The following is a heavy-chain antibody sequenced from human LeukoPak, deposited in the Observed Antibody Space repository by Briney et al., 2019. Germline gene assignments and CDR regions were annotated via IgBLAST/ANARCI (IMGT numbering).Heavy chain of an antibody. J-gene: IGHJ5*02. CDR2: INPSGGST. D-gene: IGHD2-2*01. Sequence: PEASVKVSCKASGYTFTSYYMHWVRQAPGQGLEWMGIINPSGGSTSYAQKFQGRVTMTRDTSISTAYMELSRLRSDDTAVYYCARDRLLWSTSWKYWFDPWGQGTLVTVSS. CDR1: GYTFTSYY. V-gene: IGHV1-46*01. CDR3: ARDRLLWSTSWKYWFDP.